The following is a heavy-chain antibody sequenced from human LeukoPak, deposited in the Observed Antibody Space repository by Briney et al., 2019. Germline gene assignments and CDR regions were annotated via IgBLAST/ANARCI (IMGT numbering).Heavy chain of an antibody. CDR3: ARDNSVGDNAWWFDP. V-gene: IGHV1-46*01. D-gene: IGHD1-26*01. CDR2: INPTGGST. CDR1: GYTFTSYY. Sequence: ASVKVSCKASGYTFTSYYMHWVRQAPGQGLEWMGLINPTGGSTGYAQKFQGRVTMTRDMSTSTDYMEMSSLRSEDTAIYYCARDNSVGDNAWWFDPWGQGTLVTVSS. J-gene: IGHJ5*02.